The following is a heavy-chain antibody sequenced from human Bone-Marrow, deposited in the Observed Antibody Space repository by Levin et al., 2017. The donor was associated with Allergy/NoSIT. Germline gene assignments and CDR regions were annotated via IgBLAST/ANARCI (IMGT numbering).Heavy chain of an antibody. J-gene: IGHJ5*02. V-gene: IGHV5-51*01. CDR2: IYPGDSDS. CDR1: GYSFTSYW. CDR3: ARHLGSSGWFDNWFDP. D-gene: IGHD6-19*01. Sequence: TGGSLRLSCKGSGYSFTSYWIGWVRQMPGKGLEWMGIIYPGDSDSRYSPSFQGQVTISADKSISTAYLQWSSLKASDTAMYYWARHLGSSGWFDNWFDPWGQGTLVTVSS.